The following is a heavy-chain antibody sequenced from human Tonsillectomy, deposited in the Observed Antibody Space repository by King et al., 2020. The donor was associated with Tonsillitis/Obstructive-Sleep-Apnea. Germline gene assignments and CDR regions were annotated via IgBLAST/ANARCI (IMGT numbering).Heavy chain of an antibody. V-gene: IGHV3-49*04. CDR3: TRGSNYFDSSGYYYDWYFDL. J-gene: IGHJ2*01. D-gene: IGHD3-22*01. CDR2: IRSKAYGGTT. CDR1: GFTFGDYA. Sequence: QLVQSGGGLVQPGRSLRLSCTASGFTFGDYAISWVRQAPGKGLEWVGFIRSKAYGGTTEYAASVKGRFTFSRDDSKTIAYLQMNSLKTEDTAVYYCTRGSNYFDSSGYYYDWYFDLWGRGTLVTVSS.